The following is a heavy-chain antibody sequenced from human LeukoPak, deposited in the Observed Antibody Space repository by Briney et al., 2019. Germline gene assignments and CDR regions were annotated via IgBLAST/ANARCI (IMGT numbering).Heavy chain of an antibody. CDR3: AKDRPNYYGSNGHYYRRDGDY. D-gene: IGHD3-22*01. J-gene: IGHJ4*02. V-gene: IGHV3-23*01. Sequence: LAGGSLRLSCAASGFTFSIYAMSWVRQAPGKGLQRVSSITSSGDGTYYADSVKGRFTISRDNSENMLYLQMNSLRVEDTAVYFCAKDRPNYYGSNGHYYRRDGDYWGQGTLVTVSS. CDR1: GFTFSIYA. CDR2: ITSSGDGT.